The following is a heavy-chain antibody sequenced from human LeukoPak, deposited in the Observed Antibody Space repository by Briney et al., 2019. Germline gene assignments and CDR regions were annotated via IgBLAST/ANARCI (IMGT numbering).Heavy chain of an antibody. J-gene: IGHJ5*02. Sequence: GGSLRLSCAASGFTFSSYSMNLVRQAPGKGLEWVSSISSSSSYIYYADSVKGRFTISRDNAKNSLYLQMNSLRAEDTAVYYCARDRTSSSWYFRFDPWGQGTLVTVSS. V-gene: IGHV3-21*01. CDR2: ISSSSSYI. D-gene: IGHD6-13*01. CDR3: ARDRTSSSWYFRFDP. CDR1: GFTFSSYS.